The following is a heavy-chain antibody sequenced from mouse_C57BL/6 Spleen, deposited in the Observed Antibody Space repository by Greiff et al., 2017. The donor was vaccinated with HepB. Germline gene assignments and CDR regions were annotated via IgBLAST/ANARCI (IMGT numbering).Heavy chain of an antibody. D-gene: IGHD2-4*01. V-gene: IGHV1-47*01. J-gene: IGHJ4*01. CDR3: ARLRRDSAMDY. CDR1: GYTFTTYP. CDR2: FHPYNDDT. Sequence: VKLQQSGAELVKPGASVKMSCKASGYTFTTYPIEWVKQKHGKSLEWIGNFHPYNDDTKYNEKFKGKATLTVEKSSSTDYLELSRLTSDDSAVYYCARLRRDSAMDYWGQGTSVTVSS.